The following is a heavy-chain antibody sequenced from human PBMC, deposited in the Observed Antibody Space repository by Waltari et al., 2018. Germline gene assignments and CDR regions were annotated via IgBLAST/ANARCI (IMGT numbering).Heavy chain of an antibody. CDR3: ARHDTDYYDYVWGSYPGDY. D-gene: IGHD3-16*02. J-gene: IGHJ4*02. CDR2: IYYSGXP. Sequence: QLQLQESGPXLVKPSETLSLTCTVSGGSISSSSYYWGWIRQPPGTGLEWIGSIYYSGXPXYNPSLKSRVTXSXXXSKNQFSLKLSSVTAXDTAVYYCARHDTDYYDYVWGSYPGDYWGQGTLVXVSS. V-gene: IGHV4-39*01. CDR1: GGSISSSSYY.